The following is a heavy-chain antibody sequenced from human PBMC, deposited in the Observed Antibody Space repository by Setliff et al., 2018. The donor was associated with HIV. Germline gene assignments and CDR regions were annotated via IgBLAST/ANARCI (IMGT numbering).Heavy chain of an antibody. CDR2: IRYDGSQK. Sequence: GGSLRLSCAASVFTFNNYGMNWVRQAPGKGLEWVAFIRYDGSQKYYVDSVKGRFTISRDNSKNTLYLQMNSLRVEDTAVYYCAKDVCSGAYCYAYYDYGMDVWGQGTMVTVSS. D-gene: IGHD2-15*01. V-gene: IGHV3-30*02. CDR1: VFTFNNYG. CDR3: AKDVCSGAYCYAYYDYGMDV. J-gene: IGHJ6*02.